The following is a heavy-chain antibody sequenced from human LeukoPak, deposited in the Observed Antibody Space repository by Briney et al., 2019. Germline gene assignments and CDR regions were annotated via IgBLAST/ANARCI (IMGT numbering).Heavy chain of an antibody. Sequence: ASVKVSCKASGGTFSSYAISWVRQAPGQGLEWMGRIIPIFGIANYAQKFQGRVTITADKSTSTAYMELSSLRSEDTAVYYCARDDSSGYYSTQGYYFDYWGQGTLATVSS. V-gene: IGHV1-69*04. CDR1: GGTFSSYA. CDR3: ARDDSSGYYSTQGYYFDY. J-gene: IGHJ4*02. CDR2: IIPIFGIA. D-gene: IGHD3-22*01.